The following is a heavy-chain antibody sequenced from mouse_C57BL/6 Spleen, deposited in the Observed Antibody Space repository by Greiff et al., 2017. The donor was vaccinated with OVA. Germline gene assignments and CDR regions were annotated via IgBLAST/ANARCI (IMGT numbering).Heavy chain of an antibody. CDR2: ISSGSSTI. J-gene: IGHJ2*01. CDR1: GFTFSDYG. D-gene: IGHD2-4*01. V-gene: IGHV5-17*01. CDR3: ARIDYDSYYFDY. Sequence: EVQVVESGGGLVKPGGSLKLSCAASGFTFSDYGMHWVRQAPEKGLEWVAYISSGSSTIYYADTVKGRFTISRDNAKNTLFLQMTSLRSEDTAMYYCARIDYDSYYFDYWGQGTTLTVSS.